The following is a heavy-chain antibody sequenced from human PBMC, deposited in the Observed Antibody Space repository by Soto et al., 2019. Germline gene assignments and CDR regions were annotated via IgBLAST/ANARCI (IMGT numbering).Heavy chain of an antibody. CDR3: ARRSGSCCDY. J-gene: IGHJ4*02. V-gene: IGHV4-59*08. D-gene: IGHD7-27*01. CDR2: IYYSGST. Sequence: SETLSLTCTVSGGTIGNYYCSWIRQPPGKGLEWIGYIYYSGSTNYNPSLKSRVTISVDTSKNQFSLKLSSVTAADTAVYYCARRSGSCCDYWGQGPLVTVFS. CDR1: GGTIGNYY.